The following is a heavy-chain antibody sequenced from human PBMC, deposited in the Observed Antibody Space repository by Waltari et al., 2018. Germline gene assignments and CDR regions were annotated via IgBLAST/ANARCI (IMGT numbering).Heavy chain of an antibody. V-gene: IGHV1-8*01. Sequence: QVQLVQSGAEVKKPGASVKVSCKASGYTFTSYDINWVRQATGQGLEWMGWMNPNSGNTGYAQKFQGRVTMTRNTSISTAYMELSSLRSEDTAVYYCARVYDSSGYYYYYYGMDVWGQGTTVTVSS. CDR2: MNPNSGNT. CDR1: GYTFTSYD. J-gene: IGHJ6*02. CDR3: ARVYDSSGYYYYYYGMDV. D-gene: IGHD3-22*01.